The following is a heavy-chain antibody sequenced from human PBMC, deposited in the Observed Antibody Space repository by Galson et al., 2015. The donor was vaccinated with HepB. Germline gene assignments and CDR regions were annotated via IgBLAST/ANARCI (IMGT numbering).Heavy chain of an antibody. V-gene: IGHV4-39*01. D-gene: IGHD3-22*01. CDR3: AWSLSGYYDSSGAYNWFDP. CDR1: GGSISSSSYY. CDR2: IYYSGST. J-gene: IGHJ5*02. Sequence: ETLSLTCTVSGGSISSSSYYWGWIRQPPGKGLEWIGSIYYSGSTYYNPSLKSRVTISVDTSKNQFSLKLSSVTAADTAVYYCAWSLSGYYDSSGAYNWFDPWGQGTLVTVSS.